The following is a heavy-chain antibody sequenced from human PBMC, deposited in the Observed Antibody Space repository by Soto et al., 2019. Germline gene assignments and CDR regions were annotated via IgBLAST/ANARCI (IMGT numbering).Heavy chain of an antibody. V-gene: IGHV5-10-1*01. D-gene: IGHD1-1*01. CDR2: IDPSDSYT. CDR3: AAGGPLEGAFDI. J-gene: IGHJ3*02. Sequence: PGESLKISCKGSGYSFTSYWISWVRQMPGKGLEWMGRIDPSDSYTNYSPSFQGHVTISADKPISTAYLQWSSLKASDTAMYYCAAGGPLEGAFDIWGQGTMVTVSS. CDR1: GYSFTSYW.